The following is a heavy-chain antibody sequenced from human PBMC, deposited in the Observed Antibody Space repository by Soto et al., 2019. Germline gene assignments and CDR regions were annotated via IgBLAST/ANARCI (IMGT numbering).Heavy chain of an antibody. J-gene: IGHJ4*02. D-gene: IGHD3-22*01. CDR1: GYTFTNYG. CDR3: ATDRTYYDSSGDPEF. CDR2: SSTYNGNT. Sequence: ASVKVSCKAPGYTFTNYGISWVRQAPGQGLEWMGWSSTYNGNTIYAQKFQARVTMTTEKATKTAYMELKNLRSDDTALYYCATDRTYYDSSGDPEFWGQGTLVTVSS. V-gene: IGHV1-18*01.